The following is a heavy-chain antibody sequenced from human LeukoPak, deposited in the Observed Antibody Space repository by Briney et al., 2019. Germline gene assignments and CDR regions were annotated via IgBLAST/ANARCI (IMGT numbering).Heavy chain of an antibody. CDR1: GYTFTSYD. D-gene: IGHD6-25*01. Sequence: ASVKVSCKASGYTFTSYDINWVRQAAGQWLEWMGWMNPNSGNTGYAQKFQGRVTMTRNTSISTAYMELSSLRSEDTAVYYCARGQSYTHFYSSEGVDYWGQGTLVTVSS. J-gene: IGHJ4*02. CDR2: MNPNSGNT. V-gene: IGHV1-8*01. CDR3: ARGQSYTHFYSSEGVDY.